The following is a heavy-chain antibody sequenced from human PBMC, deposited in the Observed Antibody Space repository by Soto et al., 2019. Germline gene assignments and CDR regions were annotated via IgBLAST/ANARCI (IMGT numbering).Heavy chain of an antibody. CDR2: IAGSSGTT. J-gene: IGHJ4*02. CDR1: GVTFTSCA. Sequence: FLTLSCIACGVTFTSCAMSWLNKNKGKGLEWVSVIAGSSGTTKYADSVKGRFTISRDNSKNTLFLQMNSLRDEDTAIYYCAKGMTPDGWYDFEYWGQGTVVTVSS. CDR3: AKGMTPDGWYDFEY. V-gene: IGHV3-23*01. D-gene: IGHD6-19*01.